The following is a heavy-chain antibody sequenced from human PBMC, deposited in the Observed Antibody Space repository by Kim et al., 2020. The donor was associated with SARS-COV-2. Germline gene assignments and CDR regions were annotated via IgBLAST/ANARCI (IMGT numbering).Heavy chain of an antibody. V-gene: IGHV1-69*04. D-gene: IGHD6-13*01. CDR1: GGTFSSYT. CDR2: IIPILGIA. CDR3: ARDRRSSWYYYYVMDV. Sequence: SVKVSCKASGGTFSSYTISWVRQAPGQGLEWMGRIIPILGIANYAQKFQGRVTITADKSTSTAYMELSSLRSEDTAVYYCARDRRSSWYYYYVMDVWGQGTAITVSS. J-gene: IGHJ6*02.